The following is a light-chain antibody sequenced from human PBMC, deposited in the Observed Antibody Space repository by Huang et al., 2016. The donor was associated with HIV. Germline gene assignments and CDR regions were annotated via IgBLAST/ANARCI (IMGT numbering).Light chain of an antibody. CDR2: TAS. Sequence: DIQITQSPSSLSASVGDTVIITCRASQNIKRYLNWYQQEPGKAPKLLISTASNLQSGLPSTFSGGGSGTDFTLTINSLQPEDSATYYCQQSARTPRTFGQGTKLEI. CDR3: QQSARTPRT. V-gene: IGKV1-39*01. J-gene: IGKJ2*01. CDR1: QNIKRY.